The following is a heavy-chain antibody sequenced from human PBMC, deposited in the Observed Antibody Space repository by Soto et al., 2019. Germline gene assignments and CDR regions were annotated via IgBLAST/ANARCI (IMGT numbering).Heavy chain of an antibody. CDR3: ARDSGSYASWFDP. J-gene: IGHJ5*02. CDR2: IYYSGST. Sequence: QVQLQESGPGLVKPSQTLSLTCTVSGGSISSGGYYWSWIRQHPGKGLEWIGYIYYSGSTYYNPSFKSRVTISVDPSKNQFSLKLSSVTAADTAVYYCARDSGSYASWFDPWGQGTLVTVSS. V-gene: IGHV4-31*03. D-gene: IGHD1-26*01. CDR1: GGSISSGGYY.